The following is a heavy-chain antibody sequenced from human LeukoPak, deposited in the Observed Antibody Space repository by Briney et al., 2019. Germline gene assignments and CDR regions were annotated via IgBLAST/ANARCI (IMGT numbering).Heavy chain of an antibody. Sequence: GGSLRLSSADSGFTFSSYGMSWVRQAPGKGLEWVAAISGSGGTTYYADSVKGRFTISRDISKSTLYLQMNSLRAEDTAVYYCARSLKEVATIRTFYFDYWGQGTLVTVSS. J-gene: IGHJ4*02. V-gene: IGHV3-23*01. CDR2: ISGSGGTT. CDR3: ARSLKEVATIRTFYFDY. CDR1: GFTFSSYG. D-gene: IGHD5-24*01.